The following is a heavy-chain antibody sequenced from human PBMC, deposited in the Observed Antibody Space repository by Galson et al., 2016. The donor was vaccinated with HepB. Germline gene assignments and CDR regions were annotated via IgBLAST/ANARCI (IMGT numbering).Heavy chain of an antibody. CDR2: IIPMFGTT. J-gene: IGHJ4*02. D-gene: IGHD2-21*02. Sequence: SVKVSCKASGGTFSSYAIDWVRQAPGQGLEWMGAIIPMFGTTHYAERFQGRVTITADESTSTAYMELSSLRSEDTAVYYCAKEVRVGDRALESWGQGTLVTVSS. CDR3: AKEVRVGDRALES. CDR1: GGTFSSYA. V-gene: IGHV1-69*13.